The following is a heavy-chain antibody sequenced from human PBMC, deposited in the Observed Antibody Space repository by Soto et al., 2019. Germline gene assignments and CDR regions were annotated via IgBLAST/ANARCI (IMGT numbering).Heavy chain of an antibody. Sequence: EVQLLESGGDLVQPGGSLRLACAASGFTFRGDAMSWVRQAPGKGLEWVSSISGSGEMTHYAESVKGPFTISRDNSKNTLYLQMESLRAEDTALYYCARSEMTYNWNDWGQGTLVTVSS. CDR1: GFTFRGDA. J-gene: IGHJ4*02. CDR2: ISGSGEMT. D-gene: IGHD1-1*01. V-gene: IGHV3-23*01. CDR3: ARSEMTYNWND.